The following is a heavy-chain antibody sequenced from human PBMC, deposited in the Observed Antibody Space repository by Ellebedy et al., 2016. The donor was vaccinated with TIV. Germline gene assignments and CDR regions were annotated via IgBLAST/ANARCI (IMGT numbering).Heavy chain of an antibody. CDR1: GYSFTRYW. V-gene: IGHV5-51*01. CDR3: ARRGYDGSGYSDAFDI. J-gene: IGHJ3*02. Sequence: GGSLRLXXKASGYSFTRYWIIWVRQMPGKGLEWMGIIFPDDSDTTYSPSFQGQVTISVDQSIKTAYLQCSSLKASDTAMYYCARRGYDGSGYSDAFDIWGQGTMVTVSS. D-gene: IGHD3-22*01. CDR2: IFPDDSDT.